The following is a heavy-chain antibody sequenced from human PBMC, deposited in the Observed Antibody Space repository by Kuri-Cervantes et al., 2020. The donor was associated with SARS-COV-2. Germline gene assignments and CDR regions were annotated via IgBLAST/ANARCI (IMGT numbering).Heavy chain of an antibody. D-gene: IGHD6-19*01. CDR2: ISYDGSNK. CDR1: GFTFSSYA. CDR3: ASPQWLQQDPELFDFDY. J-gene: IGHJ4*02. V-gene: IGHV3-30*01. Sequence: GESLKISCAAPGFTFSSYAMHWVRQAPGKGLKWVAVISYDGSNKYYADSVKGRFTISRDNSKNTLYLQMNSLRAEDTAVYYCASPQWLQQDPELFDFDYWGQGTLVTVSS.